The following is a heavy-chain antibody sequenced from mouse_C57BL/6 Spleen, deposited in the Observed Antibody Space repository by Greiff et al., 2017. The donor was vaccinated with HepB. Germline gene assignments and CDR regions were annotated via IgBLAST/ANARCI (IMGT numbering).Heavy chain of an antibody. J-gene: IGHJ4*01. D-gene: IGHD2-1*01. CDR2: ISSGGSYT. V-gene: IGHV5-6*01. CDR3: ARHYGNYSYYAMDY. CDR1: GFTFSSYG. Sequence: EVQLQQSGGDLVKPGGSLKLSCAASGFTFSSYGMSWVRQTPDKRLEWVATISSGGSYTYYPDSVKGRFTISRDNAKNTLYLQMSSLKSEDTAMYYCARHYGNYSYYAMDYWGQGPSVTVSS.